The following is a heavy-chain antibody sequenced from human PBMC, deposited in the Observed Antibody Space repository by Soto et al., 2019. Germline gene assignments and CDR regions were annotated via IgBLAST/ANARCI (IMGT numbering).Heavy chain of an antibody. J-gene: IGHJ5*02. V-gene: IGHV1-2*02. CDR3: ARASMVRGEGMDWFDP. Sequence: QVQLVQSGAEVKKPGASVKVSCKASGYTFTGYYMHWVRQAPGQGLEWMGWINPNSGGTNYAQKFQGRVTMTRATSISTAYMELSRLRSDDTAVYYCARASMVRGEGMDWFDPWGQGTLVTVSS. D-gene: IGHD3-10*01. CDR2: INPNSGGT. CDR1: GYTFTGYY.